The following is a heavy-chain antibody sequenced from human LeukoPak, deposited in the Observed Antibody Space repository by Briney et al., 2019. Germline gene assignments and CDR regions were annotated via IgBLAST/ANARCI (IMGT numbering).Heavy chain of an antibody. CDR1: GFTFSSYA. CDR3: AKDGRARFDLRYSSSWYYFDY. J-gene: IGHJ4*02. V-gene: IGHV3-30*18. CDR2: VSYDGINK. Sequence: GRSLRLSCAASGFTFSSYAMHWVRQAPGKGLEWVAVVSYDGINKYYGDSVKGRFTISRDNSQNTLNLQMNSLRAEDTAVYYCAKDGRARFDLRYSSSWYYFDYWSQGTLVTVSS. D-gene: IGHD6-13*01.